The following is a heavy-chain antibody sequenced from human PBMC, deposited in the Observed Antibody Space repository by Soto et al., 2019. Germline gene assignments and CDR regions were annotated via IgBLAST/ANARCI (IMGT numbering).Heavy chain of an antibody. V-gene: IGHV3-66*01. CDR1: GFTVSSNY. D-gene: IGHD4-17*01. Sequence: GESLKISCAASGFTVSSNYMSWVRQAPGKGLEWVSVIYSGGSTYYADSVKGRFTISRDNSKNTLYLQMNSLRAEDTAVYYCARVETAYGDPYYFDYWGQGTLVTVSS. J-gene: IGHJ4*02. CDR2: IYSGGST. CDR3: ARVETAYGDPYYFDY.